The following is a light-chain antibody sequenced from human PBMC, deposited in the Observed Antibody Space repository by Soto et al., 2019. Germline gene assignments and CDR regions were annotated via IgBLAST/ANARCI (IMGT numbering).Light chain of an antibody. CDR1: SSDVGGYNY. J-gene: IGLJ1*01. Sequence: QSALTQPASVSGSPGQSITISCTGTSSDVGGYNYVSWYQQHPGKAPKLMIYEVSNRPSGVSNRFSGSKSGNTACLTISGLQAEYEADYYCSSYTSSSTPHHVFGTGTKLTVL. CDR3: SSYTSSSTPHHV. V-gene: IGLV2-14*01. CDR2: EVS.